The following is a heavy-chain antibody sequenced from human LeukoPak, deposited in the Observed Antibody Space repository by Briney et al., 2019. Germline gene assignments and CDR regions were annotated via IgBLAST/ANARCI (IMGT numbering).Heavy chain of an antibody. V-gene: IGHV3-74*01. CDR3: ARDMWGTFDY. Sequence: GGSLRLSCAASGFTFRDFWMHWVRQAPGKGPVWVSRIRPDGTDASYADSVKGRFTISRDNARNTLFLQISSLRDEDTAVYYCARDMWGTFDYWGQETLVTVSS. J-gene: IGHJ4*02. D-gene: IGHD7-27*01. CDR2: IRPDGTDA. CDR1: GFTFRDFW.